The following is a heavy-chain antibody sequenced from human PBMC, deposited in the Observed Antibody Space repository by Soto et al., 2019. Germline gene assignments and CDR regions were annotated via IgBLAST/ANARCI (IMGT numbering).Heavy chain of an antibody. CDR2: VGGSGEST. CDR3: AKSPLGYCSGGSCYPPHYFDY. Sequence: EVQLLDSGGGLVQPGGSLRLSCAASGFTFSNYAMSWVRQAPGKGLEWVSGVGGSGESTYYAESVKGRFTISRDNSKDTLYLQMNSLRAEDTAVYYCAKSPLGYCSGGSCYPPHYFDYWGQGTLVTVSS. J-gene: IGHJ4*02. V-gene: IGHV3-23*01. CDR1: GFTFSNYA. D-gene: IGHD2-15*01.